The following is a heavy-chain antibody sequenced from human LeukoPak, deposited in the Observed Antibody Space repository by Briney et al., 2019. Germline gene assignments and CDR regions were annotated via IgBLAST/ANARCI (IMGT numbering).Heavy chain of an antibody. D-gene: IGHD3-22*01. Sequence: SETLSLTCAVYGGSFSGYYWSWIRQPPGKGLEWIGEINHSGSTNYNPPLKSRVTISVDTSKNQFSLKLSSVTAADTAVYYCARGRFGLYYYYLFDYWGQGTLSPSPQ. CDR1: GGSFSGYY. V-gene: IGHV4-34*01. J-gene: IGHJ4*02. CDR3: ARGRFGLYYYYLFDY. CDR2: INHSGST.